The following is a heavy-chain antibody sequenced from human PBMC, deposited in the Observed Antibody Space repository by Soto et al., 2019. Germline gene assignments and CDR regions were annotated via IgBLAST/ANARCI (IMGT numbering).Heavy chain of an antibody. Sequence: QVQLQQWGAGPLRPLETLSLTCGVSGGSFSGYYWAWIRQSPGKGLEWIGEINDRGSINYNPSLKTGVSRSVDTSKNHYSLNLRSVTAADTAVYYCARESHDILTGPPWVWYFDLWGRGTLVTVSS. V-gene: IGHV4-34*01. CDR2: INDRGSI. J-gene: IGHJ2*01. D-gene: IGHD3-9*01. CDR1: GGSFSGYY. CDR3: ARESHDILTGPPWVWYFDL.